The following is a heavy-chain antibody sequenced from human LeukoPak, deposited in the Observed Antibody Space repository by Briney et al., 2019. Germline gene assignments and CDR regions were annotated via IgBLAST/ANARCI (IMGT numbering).Heavy chain of an antibody. Sequence: ASVKVSCKASGYTFTSYYMHWVRQAPGQGLEWMGIINPSGGSTSYAQKFQGRVTMTRDTSTSTVYMELSSLRSEVTAVYYCARAMQWLDEVAAPLDYWGQGTLVTVSS. CDR3: ARAMQWLDEVAAPLDY. CDR2: INPSGGST. J-gene: IGHJ4*02. CDR1: GYTFTSYY. V-gene: IGHV1-46*01. D-gene: IGHD6-19*01.